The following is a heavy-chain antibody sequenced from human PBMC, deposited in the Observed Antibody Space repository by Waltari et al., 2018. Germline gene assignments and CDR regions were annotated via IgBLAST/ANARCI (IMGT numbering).Heavy chain of an antibody. J-gene: IGHJ5*01. D-gene: IGHD1-26*01. Sequence: QVQLQQSGPGLVKPSQTLSLTCAISGASVSSDSAAWNWNRQSQSRGLGWLGRTYYRSKWYDDYAVSVKSRITINSDTSKNEFSLQLNSVTPEDTAVYYCARGYSGNYDSWGQGTLVTVSS. V-gene: IGHV6-1*01. CDR1: GASVSSDSAA. CDR3: ARGYSGNYDS. CDR2: TYYRSKWYD.